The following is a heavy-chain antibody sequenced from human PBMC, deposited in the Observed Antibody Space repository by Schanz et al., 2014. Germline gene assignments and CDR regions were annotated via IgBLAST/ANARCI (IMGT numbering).Heavy chain of an antibody. CDR1: GFTFSSHS. Sequence: EVQLVESGGGLVQPGGSLRLSCTASGFTFSSHSFNWVRQAPGKGLEWISYITYNGGTIYYADSVKGRFTISRDNAKNSLYLEMHSLRAEDTALYYCARDRRNADLDYWGQGTLVTVSS. CDR3: ARDRRNADLDY. V-gene: IGHV3-48*01. D-gene: IGHD1-1*01. J-gene: IGHJ4*02. CDR2: ITYNGGTI.